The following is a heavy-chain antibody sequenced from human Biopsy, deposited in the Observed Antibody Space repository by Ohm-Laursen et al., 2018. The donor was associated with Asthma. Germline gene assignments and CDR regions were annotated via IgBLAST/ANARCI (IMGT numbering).Heavy chain of an antibody. J-gene: IGHJ4*02. CDR2: IYHSGST. D-gene: IGHD5-24*01. CDR3: ARVKDGYNFDY. Sequence: TLSLTCAVSGGSISSGGYSWSWIRQPPGKGLEWIGYIYHSGSTYYNPSLKSRVTISVDRSKNQFSPKLSSVTAADTAVYYCARVKDGYNFDYWGQGTLVTVPS. CDR1: GGSISSGGYS. V-gene: IGHV4-30-2*01.